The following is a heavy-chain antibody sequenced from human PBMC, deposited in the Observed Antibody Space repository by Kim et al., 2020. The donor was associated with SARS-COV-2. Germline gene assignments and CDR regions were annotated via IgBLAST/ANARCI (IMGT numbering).Heavy chain of an antibody. D-gene: IGHD6-19*01. J-gene: IGHJ4*02. CDR1: GFTFSSYS. Sequence: GGSLRLSCAASGFTFSSYSMNWVRQAPGKGLEWASSISSSSSYIYYADSVKGRFTISRDNAKNSLYLQMNSLRAEDTAVYYCARDEPPGGWYHKGPLDYWGQGTLVTVSS. CDR2: ISSSSSYI. CDR3: ARDEPPGGWYHKGPLDY. V-gene: IGHV3-21*01.